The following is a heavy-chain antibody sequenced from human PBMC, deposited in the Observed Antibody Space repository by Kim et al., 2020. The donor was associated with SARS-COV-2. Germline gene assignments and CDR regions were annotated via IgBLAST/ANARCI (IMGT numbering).Heavy chain of an antibody. J-gene: IGHJ4*02. CDR2: ISGNGSII. V-gene: IGHV3-11*01. CDR1: GFMFGDFY. D-gene: IGHD2-21*01. Sequence: GGSLRLSCGASGFMFGDFYMSWIRQAPGKGLEWLSYISGNGSIIYYADSVKGRFTISRDNAKSTLHLQMTGLRADDTAVYYCVRAYEPGCGAALYWGQG. CDR3: VRAYEPGCGAALY.